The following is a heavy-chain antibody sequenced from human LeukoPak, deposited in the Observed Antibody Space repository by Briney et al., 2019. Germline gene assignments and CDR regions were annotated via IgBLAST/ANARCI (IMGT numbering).Heavy chain of an antibody. Sequence: QSGGSLRLSCAASGFTFSSYWMHWVRHAPGKGLVWVSRINSDGGSTSYADSVKGRFTISRDNAKNTLYLQMNSLRAEDTAVYYCARVIPYYDSSGYSPYFDYWGQGTLVTVSS. CDR3: ARVIPYYDSSGYSPYFDY. J-gene: IGHJ4*02. CDR1: GFTFSSYW. CDR2: INSDGGST. V-gene: IGHV3-74*01. D-gene: IGHD3-22*01.